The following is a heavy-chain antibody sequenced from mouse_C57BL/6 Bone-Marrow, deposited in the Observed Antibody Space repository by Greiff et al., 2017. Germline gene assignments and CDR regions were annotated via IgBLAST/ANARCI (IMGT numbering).Heavy chain of an antibody. J-gene: IGHJ1*03. D-gene: IGHD1-1*01. CDR3: TSWMTTDWYFDG. CDR1: GYTFISYW. V-gene: IGHV1-64*01. CDR2: IHPNSGST. Sequence: VQLQQSGAELVKPGASVKLSCKASGYTFISYWMHWVKQRPGQGLEWIGMIHPNSGSTNYNEKFKSKATLTVDKSSSTAYMQLSSLTSEDSAVYDCTSWMTTDWYFDGWGTVTTVTVSS.